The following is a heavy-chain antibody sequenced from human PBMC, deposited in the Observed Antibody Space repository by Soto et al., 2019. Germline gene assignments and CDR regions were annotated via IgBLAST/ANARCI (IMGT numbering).Heavy chain of an antibody. Sequence: GGSLRLSCAASGFTFSSYEMHWVRQAPGKGLEWVSYISSSGSTIYYADSVQGRFTISRDNAKNSLYLQMNSLRAEDTAVYYCASPTPTDYYYGMDVWGQGTTVTVSS. CDR2: ISSSGSTI. V-gene: IGHV3-48*03. CDR3: ASPTPTDYYYGMDV. D-gene: IGHD2-15*01. CDR1: GFTFSSYE. J-gene: IGHJ6*02.